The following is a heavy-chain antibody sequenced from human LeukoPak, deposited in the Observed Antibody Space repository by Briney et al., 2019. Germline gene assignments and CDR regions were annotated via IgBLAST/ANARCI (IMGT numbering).Heavy chain of an antibody. CDR1: GITVRSCA. J-gene: IGHJ2*01. Sequence: GGSLRLSCAASGITVRSCAIRWVRQAPGKGLGWVSSISGSGGSTQYADSVKGRFTISRDNAKNTLYLQMDSLRGEDTAVYYCAKRTEYCSSTRCAFWYFDLWGRGTLVTVSS. CDR2: ISGSGGST. CDR3: AKRTEYCSSTRCAFWYFDL. D-gene: IGHD2-2*01. V-gene: IGHV3-23*01.